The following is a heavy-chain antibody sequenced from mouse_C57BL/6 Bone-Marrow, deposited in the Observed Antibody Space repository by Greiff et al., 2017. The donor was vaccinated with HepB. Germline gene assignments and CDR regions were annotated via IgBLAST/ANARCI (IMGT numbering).Heavy chain of an antibody. CDR2: INPNNGGT. D-gene: IGHD1-1*01. CDR3: ARRRISYYGSSSIDGAMDY. J-gene: IGHJ4*01. Sequence: EVQLQQSGPELVKPVSAVKMSCFASGYTVSDYNMHWVKQSHGKSLEWIGYINPNNGGTSYNQKFKGKATLTVNKSSSTAYMELRSLTSEDSAVYYCARRRISYYGSSSIDGAMDYWGQGTSVTVSS. V-gene: IGHV1-22*01. CDR1: GYTVSDYN.